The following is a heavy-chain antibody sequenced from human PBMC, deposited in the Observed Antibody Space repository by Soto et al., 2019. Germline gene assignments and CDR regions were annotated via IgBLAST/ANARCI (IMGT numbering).Heavy chain of an antibody. V-gene: IGHV3-23*01. CDR3: AKNMVELGFDY. Sequence: EVQLLESGGGLVQPGGSLRLSCVASGFSFSTYAMSWVRQAPGEGLEWVSGISESGGSTDYADSVKGRFTISRDNSKNTLYLQMNSLRVEDTAVYYCAKNMVELGFDYWGQGTLATVSS. CDR2: ISESGGST. J-gene: IGHJ4*02. D-gene: IGHD1-7*01. CDR1: GFSFSTYA.